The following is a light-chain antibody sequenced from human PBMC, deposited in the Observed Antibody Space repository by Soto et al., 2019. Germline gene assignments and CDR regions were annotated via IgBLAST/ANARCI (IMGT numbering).Light chain of an antibody. CDR1: QDISSY. CDR3: QQYYSYPRT. V-gene: IGKV1-8*01. CDR2: AAP. J-gene: IGKJ1*01. Sequence: AIRMTQSPSSLSASTGDRVTITCRASQDISSYLAWYQQKPGKAPKFLIYAAPTLQSGVPSRFSGSGSGTDFTLTISCLQSEDFATYYCQQYYSYPRTFGQGTKVEIK.